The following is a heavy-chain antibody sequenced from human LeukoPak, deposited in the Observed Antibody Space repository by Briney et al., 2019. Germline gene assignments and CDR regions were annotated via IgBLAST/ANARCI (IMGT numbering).Heavy chain of an antibody. D-gene: IGHD4-17*01. J-gene: IGHJ3*02. CDR3: ARAVYGFDAFDI. Sequence: GGSLRLSCAASGFTFSSYIMNWVRQAPGKGLEWVSSISSSSSYIYYADSVKGRFTISRDNAENSLYLQMNSLRAEDTAVYYCARAVYGFDAFDIWGQGTLVTVSS. CDR1: GFTFSSYI. V-gene: IGHV3-21*01. CDR2: ISSSSSYI.